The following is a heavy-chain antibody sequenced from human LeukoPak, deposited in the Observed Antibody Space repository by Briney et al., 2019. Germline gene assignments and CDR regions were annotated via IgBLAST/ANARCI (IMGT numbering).Heavy chain of an antibody. V-gene: IGHV3-21*01. D-gene: IGHD1-26*01. CDR3: ARAVVGAGRPFDY. CDR2: ISSSSSYI. CDR1: GFTFSRYS. J-gene: IGHJ4*02. Sequence: PGGSLRLSCAASGFTFSRYSMNWVRQAPGKGLEWVSSISSSSSYIYYADSVKGRLTISRDNAKNSLYLQMNSLRAEDTAVYYCARAVVGAGRPFDYWGQGTLVTVSS.